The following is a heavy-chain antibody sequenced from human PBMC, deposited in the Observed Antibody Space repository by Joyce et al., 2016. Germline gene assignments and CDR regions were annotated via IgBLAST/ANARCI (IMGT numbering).Heavy chain of an antibody. D-gene: IGHD3-16*01. CDR3: ARDGGGSSLYY. J-gene: IGHJ4*02. CDR2: ISPSTGGT. CDR1: GYIFTGFF. V-gene: IGHV1-2*02. Sequence: QVQLVQSGAEVKKPGASVKVSCKSSGYIFTGFFIHWVRQAPGQGLGWRGWISPSTGGTNYAHKCQGRVTLTRDTSINTTYMEVSSLKSDDTAIYYCARDGGGSSLYYWGQGTLVIVSS.